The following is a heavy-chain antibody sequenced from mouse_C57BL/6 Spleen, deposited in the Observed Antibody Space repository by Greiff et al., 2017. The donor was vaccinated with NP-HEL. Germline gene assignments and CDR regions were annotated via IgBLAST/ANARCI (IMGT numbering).Heavy chain of an antibody. D-gene: IGHD3-2*02. CDR1: GFNIKDDY. CDR3: TTAQGPW. Sequence: EVQLQQSGAELVRPGASVKLSCTASGFNIKDDYMHWVKQRPEQGLEWIGWIDPENGDTEYASKFQGKATITADTSSNKAYLQLSSLTSEDTAVYYCTTAQGPWWGQGTLVTVSA. J-gene: IGHJ3*02. CDR2: IDPENGDT. V-gene: IGHV14-4*01.